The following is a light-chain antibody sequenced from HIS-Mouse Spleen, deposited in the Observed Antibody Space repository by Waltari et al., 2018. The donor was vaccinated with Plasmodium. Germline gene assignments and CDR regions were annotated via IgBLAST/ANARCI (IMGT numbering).Light chain of an antibody. CDR2: EGS. J-gene: IGLJ3*02. Sequence: QSALTQPASVSGSPGQSITISCTGTSSDVGSYNLVSWYQQHPGKAPKSMIYEGSKRPSGVSNRCSGSKSGNTASLTISGLQAEDEADYYCCSYAGSSTNWVFGGGTKLTVL. CDR3: CSYAGSSTNWV. V-gene: IGLV2-23*01. CDR1: SSDVGSYNL.